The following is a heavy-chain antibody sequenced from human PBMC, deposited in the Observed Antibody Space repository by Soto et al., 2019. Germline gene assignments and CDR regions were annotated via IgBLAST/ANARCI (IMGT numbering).Heavy chain of an antibody. V-gene: IGHV3-30*18. J-gene: IGHJ4*02. CDR2: IRNGRSNK. D-gene: IGHD6-19*01. CDR3: AKDLGSSGWRWGFDY. Sequence: GGSLRLSCAASGFTFSSYSMNWVRQAPGKGLEWVSVIRNGRSNKYYADSVKGRFTISRDNSKNTLYLQMNSLRAEDTAVYYCAKDLGSSGWRWGFDYWGQGTLVTVSS. CDR1: GFTFSSYS.